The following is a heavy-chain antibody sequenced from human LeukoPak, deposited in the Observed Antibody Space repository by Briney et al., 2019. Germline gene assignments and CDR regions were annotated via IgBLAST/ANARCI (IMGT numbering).Heavy chain of an antibody. CDR2: INHSGST. CDR1: GGSFSGYY. Sequence: PSETLSLTCAVYGGSFSGYYWSWIHQPPGKGLEWIGEINHSGSTNYNPSLKSRVTISVDTSKNQFSLKLSSVTAADTAVYYCARHPMMGELSLYRYYFAYFDYWGQGTLVTVSS. CDR3: ARHPMMGELSLYRYYFAYFDY. V-gene: IGHV4-34*01. J-gene: IGHJ4*02. D-gene: IGHD3-16*02.